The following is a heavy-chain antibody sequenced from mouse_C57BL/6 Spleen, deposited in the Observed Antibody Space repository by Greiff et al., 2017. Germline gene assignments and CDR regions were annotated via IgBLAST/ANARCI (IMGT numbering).Heavy chain of an antibody. D-gene: IGHD2-5*01. CDR3: ARYSNYAMDY. J-gene: IGHJ4*01. Sequence: VQLQQSGPELVKPGASVKISCKASGYAFSSSWMNWVKQRPGKGLEWIGRIYPGDGDTNYNGKFKGKATLTADKSSSTAYMQLSSLTSEDSAVYFCARYSNYAMDYWGQGTLVTVSS. CDR1: GYAFSSSW. V-gene: IGHV1-82*01. CDR2: IYPGDGDT.